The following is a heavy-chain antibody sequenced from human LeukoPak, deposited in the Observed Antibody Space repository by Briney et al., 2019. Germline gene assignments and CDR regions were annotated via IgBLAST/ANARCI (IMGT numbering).Heavy chain of an antibody. D-gene: IGHD4-11*01. V-gene: IGHV3-23*01. Sequence: GGSLRLSCVASGFTFSSYAMDWVRQAPGKGLEWVSAISGSGGNTYYADSVKGRFTISRDHSKTTLFLQMNNLRAEDTAVYYCAKDLHDYGNYVGWFDSWGQGTLVTVSS. CDR3: AKDLHDYGNYVGWFDS. CDR2: ISGSGGNT. CDR1: GFTFSSYA. J-gene: IGHJ5*01.